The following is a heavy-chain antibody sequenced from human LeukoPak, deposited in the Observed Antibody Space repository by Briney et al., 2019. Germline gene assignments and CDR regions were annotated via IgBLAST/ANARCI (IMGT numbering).Heavy chain of an antibody. CDR2: INPNSGGT. J-gene: IGHJ5*02. Sequence: ASAKVSCKASGYTFTGYHMHWVRQAPGQGLEWMGWINPNSGGTNYAQKFQGRVTMTRDTSISTAYMELSRLRSDDTAVYYCARDPFPGYYGFWSGYYTGGYWFDPWGQGTLVTVSS. CDR3: ARDPFPGYYGFWSGYYTGGYWFDP. CDR1: GYTFTGYH. V-gene: IGHV1-2*02. D-gene: IGHD3-3*01.